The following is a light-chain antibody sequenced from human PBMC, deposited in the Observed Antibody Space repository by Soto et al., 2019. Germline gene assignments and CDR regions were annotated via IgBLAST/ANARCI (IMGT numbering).Light chain of an antibody. CDR1: QTINSN. Sequence: DFQMTQSPSSLSASVGDRVTITCRASQTINSNLNWYQQKPGKAPKLLIYAASTLQSGVPSRFSGSGSGTDFTLTISSLQPEDFATYYCQQSYSIPPYTFGQGTKLEIK. CDR3: QQSYSIPPYT. J-gene: IGKJ2*01. CDR2: AAS. V-gene: IGKV1-39*01.